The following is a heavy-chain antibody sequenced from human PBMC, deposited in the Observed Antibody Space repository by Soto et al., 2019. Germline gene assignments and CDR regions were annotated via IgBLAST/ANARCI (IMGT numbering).Heavy chain of an antibody. CDR3: FGGNGGPQ. J-gene: IGHJ4*02. Sequence: QLVESGGDLVQPGGSLRLSCATSDFTFRNSWINWVRQAPGKGLEWVANIKPDGGATNYVDSVKGRFTISRDNVRNSASLQMNRLRVEDTAVYFCFGGNGGPQWGQGTLVTVSS. CDR1: DFTFRNSW. V-gene: IGHV3-7*03. D-gene: IGHD3-16*01. CDR2: IKPDGGAT.